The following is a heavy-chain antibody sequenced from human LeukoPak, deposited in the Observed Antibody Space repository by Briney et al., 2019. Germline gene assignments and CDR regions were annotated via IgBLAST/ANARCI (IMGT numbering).Heavy chain of an antibody. D-gene: IGHD6-13*01. V-gene: IGHV3-23*01. Sequence: QAGGSLRLSCAASGFTFSSYAMSWVRQAPGKGLEWVSSISTSGGSTYYADSVKGRFTISRDNSKNTLYLQMNSLRAEDTAVYYCAKGAGSSTANWFDPWGQGTLVTVSP. CDR2: ISTSGGST. CDR3: AKGAGSSTANWFDP. CDR1: GFTFSSYA. J-gene: IGHJ5*02.